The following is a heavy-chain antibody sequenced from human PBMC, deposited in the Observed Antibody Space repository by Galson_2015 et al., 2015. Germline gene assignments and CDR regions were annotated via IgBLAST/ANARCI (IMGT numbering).Heavy chain of an antibody. D-gene: IGHD3-16*01. Sequence: SLRLSCAASGFTFSSYAMSWVRQAPGKGLEWVSAISGSGGSTYYADSVKGRFTISRDNSKNTLYLQMNSLRAEDTAVYYCASTDYDYVWGSYMSVPWGQGTLVTVSS. J-gene: IGHJ5*02. V-gene: IGHV3-23*01. CDR2: ISGSGGST. CDR1: GFTFSSYA. CDR3: ASTDYDYVWGSYMSVP.